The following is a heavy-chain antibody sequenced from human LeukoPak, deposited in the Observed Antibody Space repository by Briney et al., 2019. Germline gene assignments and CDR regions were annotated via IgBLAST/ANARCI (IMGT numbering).Heavy chain of an antibody. CDR3: AKRTDYSNYWPFDY. CDR2: ISGSGGST. Sequence: PGGSLRLSCAASGFTFSSFAMSWVRQAPGKGLEWVSAISGSGGSTYYADSVKGRFTISRDNSKNTLFLQMNSLRAEDTAVYYCAKRTDYSNYWPFDYWGQGTLVTVSS. J-gene: IGHJ4*02. D-gene: IGHD4-11*01. CDR1: GFTFSSFA. V-gene: IGHV3-23*01.